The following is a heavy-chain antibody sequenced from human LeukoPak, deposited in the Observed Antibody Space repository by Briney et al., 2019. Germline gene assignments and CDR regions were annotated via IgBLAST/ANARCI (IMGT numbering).Heavy chain of an antibody. D-gene: IGHD3-9*01. V-gene: IGHV3-7*03. J-gene: IGHJ5*02. CDR2: IKQDGSEK. Sequence: GGSLRLSCAASGFTFSSYWISWVRQAPGKGLEWVANIKQDGSEKYYVDSVKGRFTISRDNAKNSLYLQMNSLRAEDTAVYYCASTDLPIPWGQGTLVTVSS. CDR1: GFTFSSYW. CDR3: ASTDLPIP.